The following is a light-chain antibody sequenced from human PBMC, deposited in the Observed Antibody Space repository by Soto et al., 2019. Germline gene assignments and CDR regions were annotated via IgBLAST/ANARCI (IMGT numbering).Light chain of an antibody. J-gene: IGLJ1*01. Sequence: QSVLTQPASVSGSPGQSITISCTGTSSDVGLYDYVSWYQQHPGKAPQLMIYAVSNRPSGVSNRFSASKSGNTASLTISGLQAEDEADYYCSSYTSSSPYVFGTGTKVTVL. CDR2: AVS. V-gene: IGLV2-14*01. CDR1: SSDVGLYDY. CDR3: SSYTSSSPYV.